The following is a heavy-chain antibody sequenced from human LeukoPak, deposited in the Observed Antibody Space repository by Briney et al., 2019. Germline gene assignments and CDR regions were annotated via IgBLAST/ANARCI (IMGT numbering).Heavy chain of an antibody. Sequence: GASVKVSCKASGYTFTGYYMHWVRQAPGQGLEWMGWINPNSGGTNYAQKFQGRVTMTRDTSISTAYMELSRLRYDDTAVYYCVRLFGLRWYYFDYWGQGTLVTVSS. CDR2: INPNSGGT. CDR1: GYTFTGYY. J-gene: IGHJ4*02. D-gene: IGHD3/OR15-3a*01. V-gene: IGHV1-2*02. CDR3: VRLFGLRWYYFDY.